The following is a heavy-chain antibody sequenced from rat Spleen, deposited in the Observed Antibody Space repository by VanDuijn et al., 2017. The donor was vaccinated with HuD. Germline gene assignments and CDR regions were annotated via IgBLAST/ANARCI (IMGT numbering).Heavy chain of an antibody. J-gene: IGHJ3*01. CDR3: TTRDGGYPG. CDR2: ISTGGFDT. Sequence: EVQLVESGGGLVQPGRSMKLSCAVSGFTFNTYHMAWVRQAPTKGLEWVASISTGGFDTYYRDSVKGRFTISRDNAKRTLNLQMDSLRSEDTATYYCTTRDGGYPGWGQGTLVTVSS. CDR1: GFTFNTYH. D-gene: IGHD1-11*01. V-gene: IGHV5-25*01.